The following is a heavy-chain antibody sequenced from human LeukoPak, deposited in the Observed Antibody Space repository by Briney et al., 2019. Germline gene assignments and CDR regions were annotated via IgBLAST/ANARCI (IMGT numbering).Heavy chain of an antibody. V-gene: IGHV4-38-2*02. CDR3: AREGSGSYLNWFDP. J-gene: IGHJ5*02. CDR2: IYHSGST. D-gene: IGHD3-10*01. CDR1: GYSISSGYY. Sequence: PSETLSLTCTVSGYSISSGYYWGWIRQPPGKGLEWIGSIYHSGSTYYNPSLKSRVTISVDTSKNQFSLKLSSVTAADTAVYYCAREGSGSYLNWFDPWGQGTLVTVSS.